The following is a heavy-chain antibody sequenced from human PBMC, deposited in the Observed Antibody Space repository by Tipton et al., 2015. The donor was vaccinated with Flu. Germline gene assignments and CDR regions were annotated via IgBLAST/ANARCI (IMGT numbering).Heavy chain of an antibody. D-gene: IGHD4-11*01. Sequence: TLSLTCTVSGGSVSPYYWSWVRQSPGKGLEWIGYIDYRGTTGYNPSLKSRVTISVDTSKNQVSLELTSVTAADTAVYYCARDLVQDYRDQYFGMDVWGQGTTVTVSS. CDR3: ARDLVQDYRDQYFGMDV. CDR2: IDYRGTT. CDR1: GGSVSPYY. J-gene: IGHJ6*02. V-gene: IGHV4-59*02.